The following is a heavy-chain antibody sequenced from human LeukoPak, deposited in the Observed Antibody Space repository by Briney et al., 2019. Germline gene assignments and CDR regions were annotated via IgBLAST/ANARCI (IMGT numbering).Heavy chain of an antibody. J-gene: IGHJ6*02. CDR3: AKELYNYGDYGAEGLDV. D-gene: IGHD4-17*01. CDR2: ISYDGSSE. CDR1: GFTLSDYW. V-gene: IGHV3-30*18. Sequence: PGGSLRLSCAASGFTLSDYWMHWVRQAPGKGLEWVALISYDGSSEYYAGSVKGRFTISRDNSKITVYLQMDSLKAEDTAVYYCAKELYNYGDYGAEGLDVGGQGTTVTVS.